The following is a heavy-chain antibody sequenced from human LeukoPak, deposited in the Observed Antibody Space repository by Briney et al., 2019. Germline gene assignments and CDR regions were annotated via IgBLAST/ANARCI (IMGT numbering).Heavy chain of an antibody. CDR3: ATTRAWELLFVSY. V-gene: IGHV3-30*03. CDR2: ISYDGSNK. Sequence: GRSLRLSCAASGFTFSSYGMHWVRQAPGKGLEWVAVISYDGSNKYYADSVKGRFTISRDNSKNTLYLQMNSLRAEDTAVYYCATTRAWELLFVSYWGQGTLVTVSS. J-gene: IGHJ4*02. D-gene: IGHD1-26*01. CDR1: GFTFSSYG.